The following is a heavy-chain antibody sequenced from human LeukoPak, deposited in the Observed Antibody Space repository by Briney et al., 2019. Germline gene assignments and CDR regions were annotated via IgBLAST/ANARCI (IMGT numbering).Heavy chain of an antibody. Sequence: ASVKVSCKASGYTFTSYAMHWVRQAPGQRLEWMGWINAGNGNTKYSQRFQGRVTITADKSTSTAYMELSSLRSEDTAVYYCARSFNYDSSGYFTIGGIDYWGQGTLVTVSS. CDR1: GYTFTSYA. CDR2: INAGNGNT. V-gene: IGHV1-3*01. CDR3: ARSFNYDSSGYFTIGGIDY. J-gene: IGHJ4*02. D-gene: IGHD3-22*01.